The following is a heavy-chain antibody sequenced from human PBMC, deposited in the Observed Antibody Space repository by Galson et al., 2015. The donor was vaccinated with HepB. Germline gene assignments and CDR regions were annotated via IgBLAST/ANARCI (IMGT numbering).Heavy chain of an antibody. CDR1: GGTFSNYG. V-gene: IGHV1-69*06. D-gene: IGHD6-13*01. J-gene: IGHJ3*01. Sequence: SVKVSCKASGGTFSNYGITWVRQAPGQGLEWMGGINPVFGTVHYAEKFQDRVTISANKSTNTAYMELTTLTSEDAAVYYCAGKAAVTPGYLAYWGQGTMVTVSS. CDR2: INPVFGTV. CDR3: AGKAAVTPGYLAY.